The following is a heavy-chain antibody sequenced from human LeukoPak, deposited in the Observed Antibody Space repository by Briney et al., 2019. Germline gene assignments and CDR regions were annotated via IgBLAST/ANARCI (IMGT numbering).Heavy chain of an antibody. CDR1: GFTFSSYA. J-gene: IGHJ4*02. Sequence: GGSLTLSCAASGFTFSSYAMSWVRQAPGKGLEWVSSITGSSASTYYADSVKGRFTISRDNSKNTLYLQMNSLRAEDTAVYFCAKLDYYDTDWGQGTLVTVSS. D-gene: IGHD3-22*01. CDR2: ITGSSAST. V-gene: IGHV3-23*01. CDR3: AKLDYYDTD.